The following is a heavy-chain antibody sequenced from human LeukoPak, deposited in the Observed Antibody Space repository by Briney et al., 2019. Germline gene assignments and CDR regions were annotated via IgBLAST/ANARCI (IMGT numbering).Heavy chain of an antibody. V-gene: IGHV1-45*02. CDR1: GYTFTYRY. CDR3: ARGVGYCSSTSCKLAWLDP. CDR2: ITPFNGNT. Sequence: ASVKVSCKASGYTFTYRYLHWVRQAPGQALEWMGWITPFNGNTNYAQKFQDRVTITRDRSMSTAYMELSSLRSEDTAMYYCARGVGYCSSTSCKLAWLDPWGQGTLVTVSS. D-gene: IGHD2-2*01. J-gene: IGHJ5*02.